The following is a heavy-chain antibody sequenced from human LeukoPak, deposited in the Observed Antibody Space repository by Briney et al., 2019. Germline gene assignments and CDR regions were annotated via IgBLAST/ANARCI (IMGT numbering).Heavy chain of an antibody. CDR1: GGSISSYY. CDR2: IYHSGST. D-gene: IGHD6-19*01. J-gene: IGHJ4*02. V-gene: IGHV4-59*12. CDR3: ARASPSGLTFDY. Sequence: SETLSLTCTVSGGSISSYYWSWIRQPPGKGLEWIGYIYHSGSTYYNPSLKSRVTISVDRSKNQFSLKLSSVTAADTAVYYCARASPSGLTFDYWGQGTLVTVSS.